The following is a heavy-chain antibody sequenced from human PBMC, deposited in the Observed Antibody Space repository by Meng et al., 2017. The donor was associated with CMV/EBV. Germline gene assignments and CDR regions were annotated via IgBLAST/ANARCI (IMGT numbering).Heavy chain of an antibody. D-gene: IGHD2-8*01. CDR1: GFTFSSYS. Sequence: GGSLRLSCAASGFTFSSYSMNWVRQAPGKGLEWVANINPDATEKYYVDFVKGRFTISRENAKNSVYLQMNSLRVEDTAVYYCATPINGAWSLRGQGALVTVSS. J-gene: IGHJ4*02. CDR3: ATPINGAWSL. V-gene: IGHV3-7*01. CDR2: INPDATEK.